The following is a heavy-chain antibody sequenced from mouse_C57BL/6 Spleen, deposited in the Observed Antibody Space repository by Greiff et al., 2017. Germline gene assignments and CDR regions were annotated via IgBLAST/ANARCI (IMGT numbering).Heavy chain of an antibody. CDR3: ASHY. J-gene: IGHJ2*01. V-gene: IGHV1-82*01. CDR2: IYPGDGDT. Sequence: QVQLKQSGPELVKPGASVKISCKASGYAFSSSWMNWVKQRPGKGLEWIGRIYPGDGDTNYNGKFKGKATLTADKSSSTAYRQLSSLTSEDSAVYFCASHYWGQGTTLTVSS. CDR1: GYAFSSSW.